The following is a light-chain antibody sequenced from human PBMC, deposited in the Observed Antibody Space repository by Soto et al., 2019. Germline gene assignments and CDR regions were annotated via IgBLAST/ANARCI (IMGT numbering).Light chain of an antibody. CDR1: QSVRSN. V-gene: IGKV3-15*01. CDR2: GAS. CDR3: QQYNTWPPIT. J-gene: IGKJ5*01. Sequence: IVMTQSPAPLSVSPGERVTLSCRSSQSVRSNLAWYQQKPGQAPRLLIYGASTRATGLPARFSGSGSGTDFTLTISSLQSEDFSVYYCQQYNTWPPITFCQGTRLEIK.